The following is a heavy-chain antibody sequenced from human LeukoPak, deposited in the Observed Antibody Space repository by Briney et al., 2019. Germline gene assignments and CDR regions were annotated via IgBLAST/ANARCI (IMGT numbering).Heavy chain of an antibody. V-gene: IGHV1-46*01. CDR1: GYTVTSYY. D-gene: IGHD3-3*01. Sequence: ASVKVSCEASGYTVTSYYMFWVRQAPGKGLEWMGTINPNTGTTSYSQNLQGGVTMTRDTSTSTAYMELRSLRSDDTAVYYCARELSGGFDYWGQGTLVTVSS. CDR3: ARELSGGFDY. CDR2: INPNTGTT. J-gene: IGHJ4*02.